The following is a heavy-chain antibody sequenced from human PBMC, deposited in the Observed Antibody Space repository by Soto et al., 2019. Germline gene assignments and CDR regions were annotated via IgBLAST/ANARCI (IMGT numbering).Heavy chain of an antibody. CDR1: GGTFSNYG. V-gene: IGHV1-69*12. CDR2: IVPIFGA. Sequence: QVQLVQSGAEVKKPGSSVKVSCKSSGGTFSNYGFSWVRQAPGQGLECMGVIVPIFGAEHPQKFQGRVTITADEITNRVCMEGRGLRSKDTAVYYWARGGSDYEGSGYYQGHVWGQGTTVTVSS. J-gene: IGHJ6*02. D-gene: IGHD3-22*01. CDR3: ARGGSDYEGSGYYQGHV.